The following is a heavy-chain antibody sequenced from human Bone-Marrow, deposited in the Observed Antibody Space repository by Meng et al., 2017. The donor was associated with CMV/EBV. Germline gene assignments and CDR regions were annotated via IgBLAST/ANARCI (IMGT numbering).Heavy chain of an antibody. D-gene: IGHD5-12*01. J-gene: IGHJ3*02. CDR2: IYYSGST. CDR1: GGSISSDGYY. CDR3: ARRRWLRVRIDAFDI. Sequence: SETLSLTCTVSGGSISSDGYYWSWIRQFPGKGLEWIGYIYYSGSTYYNPSLKSRVSISVDTSKNQFSLKVSSVTAADTAVYYCARRRWLRVRIDAFDIWGQGTMVTVSS. V-gene: IGHV4-31*03.